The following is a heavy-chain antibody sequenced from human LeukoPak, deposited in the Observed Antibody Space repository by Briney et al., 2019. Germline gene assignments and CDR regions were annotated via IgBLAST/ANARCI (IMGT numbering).Heavy chain of an antibody. Sequence: SETLSLTCAVSGHSNGSGYYWGWLRHPPGKGLERIESIYHNGSTYYNPSLKSRLTISVDTSKNQFSLKLSSVIAADTAVYYCARDPTMAYYYYYGMDVWGKGTTVTVSS. CDR3: ARDPTMAYYYYYGMDV. CDR2: IYHNGST. J-gene: IGHJ6*04. D-gene: IGHD3-10*01. CDR1: GHSNGSGYY. V-gene: IGHV4-38-2*02.